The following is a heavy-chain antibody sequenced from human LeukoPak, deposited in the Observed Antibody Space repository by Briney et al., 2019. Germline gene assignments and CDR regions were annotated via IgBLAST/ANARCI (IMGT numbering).Heavy chain of an antibody. CDR3: GRPDVRGGAGAFHI. Sequence: GESLKISCKGSGYIFTTYWIGWVRQMPGKGLEWMGIIYPGDSDTRYSPSFQGQVTISADKSISTAYLQWSSLKATDTAMYYCGRPDVRGGAGAFHIWGQGTMVTVSS. J-gene: IGHJ3*02. CDR2: IYPGDSDT. CDR1: GYIFTTYW. D-gene: IGHD6-19*01. V-gene: IGHV5-51*01.